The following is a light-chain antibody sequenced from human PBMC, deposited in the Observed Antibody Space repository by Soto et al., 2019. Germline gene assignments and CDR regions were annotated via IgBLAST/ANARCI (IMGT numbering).Light chain of an antibody. V-gene: IGKV3-20*01. CDR1: QSLNRRY. J-gene: IGKJ1*01. CDR2: DAS. Sequence: ILLTQSPGTLSLSPGERATLSCRASQSLNRRYLAWYQQKPGQAPRLLIYDASRRATDIPDRFSGSGSGTDFTLTISRLEPEDFAMYFCQQYVSSPQTFGQGTKVDIK. CDR3: QQYVSSPQT.